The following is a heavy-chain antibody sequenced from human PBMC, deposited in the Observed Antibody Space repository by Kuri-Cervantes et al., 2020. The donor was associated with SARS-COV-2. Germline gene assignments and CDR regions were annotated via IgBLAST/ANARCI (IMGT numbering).Heavy chain of an antibody. V-gene: IGHV3-7*01. Sequence: GESLKISCATSGFNFSSDWMSWVRQAPGKGLEWVANIKQDGSEKYYVDSVKGRFTISRDNAKNSLYLQMNSLRAEDTAMYYCAREGRGYAYFDYWGQGTLVTVSS. J-gene: IGHJ4*02. CDR2: IKQDGSEK. CDR1: GFNFSSDW. D-gene: IGHD5-12*01. CDR3: AREGRGYAYFDY.